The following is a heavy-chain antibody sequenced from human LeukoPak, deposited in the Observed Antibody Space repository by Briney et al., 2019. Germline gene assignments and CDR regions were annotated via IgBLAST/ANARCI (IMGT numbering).Heavy chain of an antibody. D-gene: IGHD3-10*01. Sequence: ASVKVSCKASGYTFTGYYMHWVRQAPGQGLEWMGWISAYNGNTNYAQKLQGRVTMTTDTSTSTAYMELRSLRSDDTAVYYCARDPGGITMVRGVTRFDYWGQGTLVTVSS. CDR3: ARDPGGITMVRGVTRFDY. CDR2: ISAYNGNT. J-gene: IGHJ4*02. CDR1: GYTFTGYY. V-gene: IGHV1-18*04.